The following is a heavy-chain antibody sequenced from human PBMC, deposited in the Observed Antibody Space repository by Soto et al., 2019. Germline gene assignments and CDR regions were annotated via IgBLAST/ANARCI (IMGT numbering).Heavy chain of an antibody. V-gene: IGHV3-23*01. D-gene: IGHD6-19*01. Sequence: GSLSPSCAASGFTFSSYAIRWVGQAPGKGLEWFSAISGSGGSTYYADSVKGRFTISRDNSKNTLYLQMNSLRAEDTAVYYCAKGPGDSSGWYDAFDIWGQGTMVTV. CDR3: AKGPGDSSGWYDAFDI. J-gene: IGHJ3*02. CDR1: GFTFSSYA. CDR2: ISGSGGST.